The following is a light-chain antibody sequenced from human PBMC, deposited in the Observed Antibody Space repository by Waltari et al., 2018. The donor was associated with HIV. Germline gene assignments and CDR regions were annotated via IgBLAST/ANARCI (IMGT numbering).Light chain of an antibody. CDR2: AAS. CDR1: ETIHTN. Sequence: EIIMTQPPLTLSVSPGDRVTLTCSASETIHTNLAGYQQKPGQAPRLLIYAASTRATGIPARFSGSGSATDFSLTIISLQSEDFAVYYCQHYDNWPPWTFGQGTTVESK. CDR3: QHYDNWPPWT. V-gene: IGKV3-15*01. J-gene: IGKJ1*01.